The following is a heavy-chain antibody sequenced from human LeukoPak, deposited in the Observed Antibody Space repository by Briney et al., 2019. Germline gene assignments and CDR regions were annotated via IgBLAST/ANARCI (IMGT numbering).Heavy chain of an antibody. CDR1: GYTFTGYY. J-gene: IGHJ3*02. D-gene: IGHD4-17*01. CDR2: INPNSGGT. V-gene: IGHV1-2*02. Sequence: ASVKVPCKASGYTFTGYYMHWVRQAPGQGLEWMGWINPNSGGTNYAQKFQGRVTMTRDTSISTAYMELSRLRSDDTAVYYCAKTTVTQEDDAFDIWGQGTMVTVSS. CDR3: AKTTVTQEDDAFDI.